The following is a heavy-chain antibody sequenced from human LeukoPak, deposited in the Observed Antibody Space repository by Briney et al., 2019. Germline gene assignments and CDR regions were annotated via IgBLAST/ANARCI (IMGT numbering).Heavy chain of an antibody. D-gene: IGHD3-10*01. CDR3: ARSRVVRGVYYYGMGV. CDR1: GGSFSGYY. Sequence: KPSETLSLTCAVYGGSFSGYYWSWIRQPPGKGLEWIGEINHSGSTNYNPSLKSRVTISVDTSKNQFSLKLSSVTAADTAVYYCARSRVVRGVYYYGMGVWGQGTTVTVSS. J-gene: IGHJ6*02. V-gene: IGHV4-34*01. CDR2: INHSGST.